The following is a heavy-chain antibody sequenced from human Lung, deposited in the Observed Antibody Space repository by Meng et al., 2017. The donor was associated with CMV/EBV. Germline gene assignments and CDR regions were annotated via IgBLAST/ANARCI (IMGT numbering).Heavy chain of an antibody. CDR1: GFTFSSYW. CDR2: IDSDGSST. V-gene: IGHV3-74*01. J-gene: IGHJ4*02. D-gene: IGHD3-16*01. Sequence: ETLSFTFAASGFTFSSYWMHWVRQAPGKGLEWVSRIDSDGSSTTYAESVKGRFTISRDNAKNTLFLQMISLRAEDTAVYYCTRDGDYYDASIHWGQGSLVXVSS. CDR3: TRDGDYYDASIH.